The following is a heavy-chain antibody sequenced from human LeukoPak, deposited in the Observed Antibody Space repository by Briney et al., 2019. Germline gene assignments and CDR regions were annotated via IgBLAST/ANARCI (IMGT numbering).Heavy chain of an antibody. CDR2: IYSNNTT. V-gene: IGHV3-53*01. CDR3: ARASWGYDFDS. CDR1: GFNFSRYY. J-gene: IGHJ4*02. D-gene: IGHD7-27*01. Sequence: QPGGSLRLSCAVSGFNFSRYYMSWVRQAPGKGLEWVSVIYSNNTTYYADAVKGRFTISRGNSNSTLYLQMNNLRVDDTAVYYCARASWGYDFDSWGLGTLVAVSS.